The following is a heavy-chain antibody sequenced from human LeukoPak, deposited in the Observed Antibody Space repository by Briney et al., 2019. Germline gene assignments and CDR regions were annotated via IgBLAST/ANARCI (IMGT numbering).Heavy chain of an antibody. CDR2: ISSSSSYI. CDR1: GFTFSNYS. Sequence: GGSLRLSCAASGFTFSNYSMNWVRQAPGKGLEWVSSISSSSSYIYYADSVKGRFTISRDNAKNSLYLQMSSLRAEDTAVYYCARDAGGYGMDVWGQGTTVTVSS. D-gene: IGHD3-16*01. J-gene: IGHJ6*02. CDR3: ARDAGGYGMDV. V-gene: IGHV3-21*01.